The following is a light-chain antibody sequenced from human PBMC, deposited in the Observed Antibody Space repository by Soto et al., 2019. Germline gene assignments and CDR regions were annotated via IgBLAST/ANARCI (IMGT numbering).Light chain of an antibody. V-gene: IGLV2-14*02. CDR2: EVT. CDR1: SSDVGIYNL. J-gene: IGLJ3*02. CDR3: SSHAGINNVV. Sequence: QSALTQPASVSGSPGQSITISCTGTSSDVGIYNLVSWYQQHPGKAPRLMVYEVTKRPSGVPARFSGSKSGNTASLTVSGLQAEDEADYYCSSHAGINNVVFGGGTKVTVL.